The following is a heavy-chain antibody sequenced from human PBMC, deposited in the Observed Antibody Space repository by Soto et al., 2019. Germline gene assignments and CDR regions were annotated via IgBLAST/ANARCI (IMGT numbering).Heavy chain of an antibody. V-gene: IGHV1-18*04. D-gene: IGHD3-3*01. Sequence: LLLQSGAELKKPGASVKISCKASGYSFSTYDISWLRQAPGQGPEWMGRISPKNGNTNYTQNFRDRVTMTADTSSSTAYMELRGLRSDDTAKYYCASSYDSWFVRWGQGTLVTVSS. J-gene: IGHJ5*02. CDR1: GYSFSTYD. CDR3: ASSYDSWFVR. CDR2: ISPKNGNT.